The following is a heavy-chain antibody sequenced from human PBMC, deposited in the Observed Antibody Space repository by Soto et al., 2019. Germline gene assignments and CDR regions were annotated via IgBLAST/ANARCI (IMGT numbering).Heavy chain of an antibody. V-gene: IGHV3-72*01. CDR2: TRNKANSYTT. CDR1: GFTFSDHY. J-gene: IGHJ6*03. CDR3: ARATLTLNYYYYYMDV. Sequence: VQLVESGGGLVQPGGSLRLSCAASGFTFSDHYMDWVRQAPGKGLEWVGRTRNKANSYTTEYAASVKGRFTISRDDSKNSLYLQMNSLKTEDTAVYYCARATLTLNYYYYYMDVWGKGTTVTVSS. D-gene: IGHD3-16*01.